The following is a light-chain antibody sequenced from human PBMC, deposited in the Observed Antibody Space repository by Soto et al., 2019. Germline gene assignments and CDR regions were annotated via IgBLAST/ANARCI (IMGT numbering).Light chain of an antibody. V-gene: IGLV2-8*01. CDR3: SSYAGSNNLYV. CDR2: EVS. Sequence: QSFLTQPPSASGSPGQSVTISCTGTSSDVGGYNYVSWYQQHPGKAPKLMIYEVSKRPSGVPDRFSGSKSGNTASLTVSGLQAEDEADYYCSSYAGSNNLYVFGTGTKVTVL. J-gene: IGLJ1*01. CDR1: SSDVGGYNY.